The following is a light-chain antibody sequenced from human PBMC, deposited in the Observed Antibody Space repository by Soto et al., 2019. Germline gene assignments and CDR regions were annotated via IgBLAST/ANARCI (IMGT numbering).Light chain of an antibody. CDR1: QDIRHY. CDR2: DAS. CDR3: QQYDNLPFT. V-gene: IGKV1-33*01. Sequence: DIQMTQSPSSLSASVGDRVTITCQASQDIRHYLNWYQQRPGKAPKLLIYDASNMETGVPSRFSGGGSGTDFTFTITSLQPEDFATYYCQQYDNLPFTFGAGTKVDIK. J-gene: IGKJ3*01.